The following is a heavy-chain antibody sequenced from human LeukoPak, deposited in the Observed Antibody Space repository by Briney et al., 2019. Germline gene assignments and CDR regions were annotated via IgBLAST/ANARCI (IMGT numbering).Heavy chain of an antibody. CDR1: RLIVSSNY. CDR2: IYSGGKT. V-gene: IGHV3-66*01. Sequence: PGGSLRLSCAASRLIVSSNYMAWVRQAPGKGLEWVSVIYSGGKTYYADSVKGRFTISRDNSKNTLYLQMNSLRAEDTAVYYCARDRGWFDPWGLGTLVTVFS. CDR3: ARDRGWFDP. J-gene: IGHJ5*02.